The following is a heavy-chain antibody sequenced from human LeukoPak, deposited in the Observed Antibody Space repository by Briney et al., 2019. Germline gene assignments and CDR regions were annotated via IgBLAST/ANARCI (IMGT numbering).Heavy chain of an antibody. D-gene: IGHD2-15*01. V-gene: IGHV4-34*01. CDR1: GGSFRGYY. CDR3: ARGPIRCSGGSCYSRNYYYGMDV. J-gene: IGHJ6*02. Sequence: SETLSLTCAVYGGSFRGYYWSWIRQPPGKGLEWIGEINHSGSTNYNPSLKSRVTLSVDTSKNQFSLKLSSVTAADTAVYYCARGPIRCSGGSCYSRNYYYGMDVWGQGTTVTVSS. CDR2: INHSGST.